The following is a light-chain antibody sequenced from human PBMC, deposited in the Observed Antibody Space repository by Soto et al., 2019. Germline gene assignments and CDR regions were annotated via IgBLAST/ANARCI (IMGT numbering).Light chain of an antibody. J-gene: IGKJ4*01. V-gene: IGKV1-27*01. CDR1: QGISKS. Sequence: DIQMTQSPSSLSASVGDRVTITCRASQGISKSLAWYQQKPGKVPKLLIYAASTLQSGVPSRFSGSGSGTDFTLTISSLQPEDVATYYCQKYNGAPLTFGGGTKVEIK. CDR2: AAS. CDR3: QKYNGAPLT.